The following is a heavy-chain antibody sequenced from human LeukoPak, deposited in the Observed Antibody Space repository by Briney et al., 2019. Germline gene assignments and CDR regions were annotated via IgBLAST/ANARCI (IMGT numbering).Heavy chain of an antibody. J-gene: IGHJ6*02. CDR1: GGTLSSYA. V-gene: IGHV1-69*13. Sequence: SVKVSCKASGGTLSSYAISWVRQAPGQGLEWMGGIIPIFGTANYAQKFQGRVTITADESTSTAYMELSSLRSEDTAVYYCARVQGLRFTYGMDVWGQGTTVTVSS. CDR2: IIPIFGTA. CDR3: ARVQGLRFTYGMDV. D-gene: IGHD3-3*01.